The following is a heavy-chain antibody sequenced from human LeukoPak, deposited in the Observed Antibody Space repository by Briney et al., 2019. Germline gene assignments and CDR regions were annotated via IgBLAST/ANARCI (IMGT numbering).Heavy chain of an antibody. CDR1: GGTFSSYA. CDR2: IIPIFGTA. Sequence: SVKVSCKASGGTFSSYAISWVRQAPGQGLEWMGGIIPIFGTANYAQKFQGRVTITADESTSTAYMELSSLRSEDTAVYYCASLGGSYSHAFDIWGQGTMVTVSS. J-gene: IGHJ3*02. D-gene: IGHD1-26*01. CDR3: ASLGGSYSHAFDI. V-gene: IGHV1-69*01.